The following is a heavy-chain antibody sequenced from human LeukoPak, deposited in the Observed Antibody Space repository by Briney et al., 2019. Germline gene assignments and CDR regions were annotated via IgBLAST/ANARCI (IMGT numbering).Heavy chain of an antibody. V-gene: IGHV3-9*01. CDR2: ISWNSGTI. D-gene: IGHD2-2*01. CDR3: AKASGGYCSSIGCYHFDY. J-gene: IGHJ4*02. CDR1: GFAFHDYA. Sequence: PGGSLRLSCAASGFAFHDYAMHWVRQAPGKSLEWVSSISWNSGTIRYADSVKGRFTISRDNAKNSLYLQMNSLRAEDTALYYCAKASGGYCSSIGCYHFDYWGQGTLVTVSS.